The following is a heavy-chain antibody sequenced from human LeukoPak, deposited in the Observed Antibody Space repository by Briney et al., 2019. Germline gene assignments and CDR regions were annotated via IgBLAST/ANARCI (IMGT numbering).Heavy chain of an antibody. CDR2: IYTSGST. CDR1: GGSISSYY. CDR3: VRERGTYCGGDCYSSYFQH. D-gene: IGHD2-21*02. V-gene: IGHV4-4*07. Sequence: PSETLSLTCTVSGGSISSYYWSWIRQPAGKGLEWIGRIYTSGSTNYNPSLKSRVTMSVDTSKNQFSLKLSSVTAADTAVYYCVRERGTYCGGDCYSSYFQHWGQGTLLTVSS. J-gene: IGHJ1*01.